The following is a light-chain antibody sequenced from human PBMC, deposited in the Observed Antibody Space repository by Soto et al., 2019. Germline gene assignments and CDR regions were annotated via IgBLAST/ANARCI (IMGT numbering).Light chain of an antibody. CDR1: QSISSG. CDR2: DAS. CDR3: QQYNSYSIT. V-gene: IGKV1-5*01. Sequence: DIQMTQSPSTLSASVGDRVTITCRASQSISSGLAWYQQKPGKAPKLLIYDASSLESGVPSRFSGSGSGTEFTLTIISLQPDDFATYYCQQYNSYSITFGQGTRLEI. J-gene: IGKJ5*01.